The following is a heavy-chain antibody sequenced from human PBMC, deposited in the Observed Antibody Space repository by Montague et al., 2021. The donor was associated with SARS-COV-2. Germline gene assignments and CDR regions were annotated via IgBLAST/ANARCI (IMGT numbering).Heavy chain of an antibody. V-gene: IGHV4-59*02. CDR3: ARAQNICFIANCVNYFDL. D-gene: IGHD2-15*01. J-gene: IGHJ4*02. CDR1: GDSVDSDC. CDR2: IHYTGSK. Sequence: SETLSLTCTVSGDSVDSDCWSWVRQPPGERLEWIGHIHYTGSKKFNPSLKTRVSMSLDASKNHFSLRLSAVTAADTARYYCARAQNICFIANCVNYFDLWGLGALVTVSS.